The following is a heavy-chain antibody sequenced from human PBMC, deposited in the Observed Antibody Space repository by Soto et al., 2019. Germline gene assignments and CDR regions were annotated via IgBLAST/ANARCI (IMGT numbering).Heavy chain of an antibody. CDR3: ARLQQLFAGVIAESKEFGP. V-gene: IGHV4-39*01. CDR1: DGSISSSSYY. CDR2: IYYSGST. Sequence: PSQTMPLSWTVSDGSISSSSYYWGLIRKPPGKGLEWIGSIYYSGSTYYNPSLKSRVTISVDTSKNQFSLKLSSVTAADTAVYYCARLQQLFAGVIAESKEFGPWGQGTLVTVSS. J-gene: IGHJ5*02. D-gene: IGHD3-10*01.